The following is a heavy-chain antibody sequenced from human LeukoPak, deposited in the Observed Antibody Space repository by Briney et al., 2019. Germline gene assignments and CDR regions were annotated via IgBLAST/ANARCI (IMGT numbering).Heavy chain of an antibody. J-gene: IGHJ4*02. CDR2: INWSGGST. V-gene: IGHV3-20*04. Sequence: RPGGSLRLSCTASGFAFDEHGMSWVRQVPGKGLEWVSGINWSGGSTGYADPLRGRFTISRDNAKNSLYPQMDSLRAEDTALYYCARAPITSPFYFDSWGQGTLVTVSS. CDR3: ARAPITSPFYFDS. D-gene: IGHD2-2*01. CDR1: GFAFDEHG.